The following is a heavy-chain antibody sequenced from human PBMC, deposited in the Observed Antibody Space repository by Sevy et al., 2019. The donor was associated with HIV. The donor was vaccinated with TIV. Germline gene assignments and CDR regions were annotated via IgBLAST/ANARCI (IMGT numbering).Heavy chain of an antibody. CDR1: GYTFTGYY. CDR2: INPNSGGT. CDR3: ARANQVSSITIFGVVIRGFDY. V-gene: IGHV1-2*02. J-gene: IGHJ4*02. D-gene: IGHD3-3*01. Sequence: ASVKVSCKASGYTFTGYYMHWVRQAPGQGLEWMGWINPNSGGTNDAQKFQGRVTMTRDTSISTAYMELSRLRSDDTAVYYCARANQVSSITIFGVVIRGFDYWRQGTLVTVSS.